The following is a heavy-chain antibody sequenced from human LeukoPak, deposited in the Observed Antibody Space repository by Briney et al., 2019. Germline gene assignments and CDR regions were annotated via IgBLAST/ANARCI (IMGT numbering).Heavy chain of an antibody. J-gene: IGHJ4*02. CDR2: IGSSGSTI. D-gene: IGHD3-10*01. CDR1: GFTFSSYG. Sequence: GGSLRLSCAASGFTFSSYGMHWVRQAPGKGLEWVSYIGSSGSTIYYADSVKGRFTISRDNAKNSLYLQMNSLRAEDTAVYYCAIAMARGVIFWWGQGTLVTVSS. V-gene: IGHV3-48*04. CDR3: AIAMARGVIFW.